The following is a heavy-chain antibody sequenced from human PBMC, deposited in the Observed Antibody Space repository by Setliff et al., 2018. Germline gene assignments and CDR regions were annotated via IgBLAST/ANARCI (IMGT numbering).Heavy chain of an antibody. CDR3: ERLVRHCTRISCQRTSEADL. J-gene: IGHJ5*02. Sequence: ASVKVSCKASGYTFTNSITNWVRQAPGQGLGWMGWISAYNGNTYHAQKFQDRLSMTTDTSTSTAYMELRSLRADDTAVYYCERLVRHCTRISCQRTSEADLWGQGTQVTVSS. CDR1: GYTFTNSI. CDR2: ISAYNGNT. D-gene: IGHD2-15*01. V-gene: IGHV1-18*04.